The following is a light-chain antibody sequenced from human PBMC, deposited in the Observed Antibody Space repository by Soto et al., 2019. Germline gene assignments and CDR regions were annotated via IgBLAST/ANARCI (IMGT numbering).Light chain of an antibody. CDR1: QSISNW. V-gene: IGKV1-5*02. J-gene: IGKJ1*01. CDR2: DAS. Sequence: DIQMTQSPSTLSASVGDRVTIICRASQSISNWLAWYQQKPGKAPKLLIYDASNLQSGVPSRFSGSGSGTEFTLTISSLQSDDFATYYCQQYNTYSWTFGQGTKVDI. CDR3: QQYNTYSWT.